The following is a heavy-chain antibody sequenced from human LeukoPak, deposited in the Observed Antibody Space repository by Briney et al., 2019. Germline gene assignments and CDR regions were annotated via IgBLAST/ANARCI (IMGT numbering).Heavy chain of an antibody. CDR2: ISYDGGNK. CDR3: AKNRDRGVPTYYYDSSGSSHFDL. V-gene: IGHV3-30*18. Sequence: PGRSLILSCAASGFTFSSYGMHWVRQAPGKGLEWVAVISYDGGNKYYADSVKGRFTISRDNSKNTLYLQMNSLRAEDTAVYYCAKNRDRGVPTYYYDSSGSSHFDLWGRGTLVTLSS. J-gene: IGHJ2*01. CDR1: GFTFSSYG. D-gene: IGHD3-22*01.